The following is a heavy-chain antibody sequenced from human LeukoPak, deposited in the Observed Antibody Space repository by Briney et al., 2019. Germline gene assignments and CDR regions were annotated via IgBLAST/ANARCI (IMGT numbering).Heavy chain of an antibody. J-gene: IGHJ4*02. CDR1: GFTFSHYP. CDR2: ISYDGGNT. V-gene: IGHV3-30-3*01. CDR3: ARVGPRYDSSGYYYYFDY. Sequence: GRSLRLSCVASGFTFSHYPLHWVRQAPGKGLEWVAVISYDGGNTYYADSVKGRFTISRDNSKNTLYLQMNSLRAEDTAVYYCARVGPRYDSSGYYYYFDYWGLGTLVTVSS. D-gene: IGHD3-22*01.